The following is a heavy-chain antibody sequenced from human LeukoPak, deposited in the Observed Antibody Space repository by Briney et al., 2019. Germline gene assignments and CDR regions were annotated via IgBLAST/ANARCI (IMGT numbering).Heavy chain of an antibody. CDR1: GFTFDDYA. CDR2: ISWNSGSI. J-gene: IGHJ4*02. Sequence: PGRSLRLSCAASGFTFDDYAMHWVRQAPGKGLEWVSGISWNSGSIGYAGSVKGRFTISRDNAKNSLYLQMNSLRAEDMALYYCAKGPVADSGYDLGGGYFDYWGQGTLVTVSS. CDR3: AKGPVADSGYDLGGGYFDY. D-gene: IGHD5-12*01. V-gene: IGHV3-9*03.